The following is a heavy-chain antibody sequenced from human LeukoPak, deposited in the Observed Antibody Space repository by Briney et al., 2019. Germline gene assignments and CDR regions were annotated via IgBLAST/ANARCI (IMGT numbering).Heavy chain of an antibody. J-gene: IGHJ5*02. CDR1: GGSISIYY. V-gene: IGHV4-4*07. D-gene: IGHD3-10*01. CDR2: IYTSGST. Sequence: SATLSLTCTVSGGSISIYYWNWIRQPAGKGLEWIGRIYTSGSTKYNPSLKSRVTISVDTSKNQFSLKLSSVTAADTAVYYCAREPRVRYGSGSSNWFDPWGQGTLVTVSS. CDR3: AREPRVRYGSGSSNWFDP.